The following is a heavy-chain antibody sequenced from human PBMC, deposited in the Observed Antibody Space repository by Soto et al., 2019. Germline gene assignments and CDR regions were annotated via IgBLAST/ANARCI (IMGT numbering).Heavy chain of an antibody. CDR2: IYSGGST. D-gene: IGHD4-17*01. V-gene: IGHV3-66*01. Sequence: GGSLTLSCAASGFTVGSNYMSWVRQAPGKGLEWVSVIYSGGSTYYADSVKGRFTISRDMSKSTAYMELSSLRAEDTAVYYCAAPDYGDYVDYYYYYGMDVWGQGTTVTVSS. CDR3: AAPDYGDYVDYYYYYGMDV. CDR1: GFTVGSNY. J-gene: IGHJ6*02.